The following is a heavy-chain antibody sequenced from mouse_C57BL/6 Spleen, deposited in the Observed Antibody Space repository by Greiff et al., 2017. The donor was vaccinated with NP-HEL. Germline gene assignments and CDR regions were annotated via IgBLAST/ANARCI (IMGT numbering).Heavy chain of an antibody. D-gene: IGHD1-1*01. V-gene: IGHV1-80*01. CDR3: ARVLRKGYAMDY. J-gene: IGHJ4*01. Sequence: LQQSGASVKISCKASGYAFSSYWMNWVKQRPGKGLEWIGQIYPGDGDTNYNGKFKGKATLTADKSSSTAYMQLSSLTSEDSAVYFCARVLRKGYAMDYWGQGTSVTVSS. CDR2: IYPGDGDT. CDR1: GYAFSSYW.